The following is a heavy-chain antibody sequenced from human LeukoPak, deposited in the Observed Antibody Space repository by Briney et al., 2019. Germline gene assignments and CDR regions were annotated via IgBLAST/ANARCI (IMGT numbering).Heavy chain of an antibody. J-gene: IGHJ3*02. D-gene: IGHD3-10*01. Sequence: AGGSLRLSCAASGFTFSGYWMHWVRQAPGKGLVWVSRINSDGSSTSYADSVKGRFTISRDNAKNTLYLQMNSLRAEDTAVYYCARANYYGSGGAAFDIWGQGTMVTVSS. CDR1: GFTFSGYW. V-gene: IGHV3-74*01. CDR3: ARANYYGSGGAAFDI. CDR2: INSDGSST.